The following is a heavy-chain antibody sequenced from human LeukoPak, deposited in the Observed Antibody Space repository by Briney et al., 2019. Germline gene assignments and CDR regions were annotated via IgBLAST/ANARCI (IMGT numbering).Heavy chain of an antibody. CDR3: ARAYSSSWYWNWFDP. CDR2: IYTGGRT. J-gene: IGHJ5*02. Sequence: GGSLRLSCAASGFTVSSNYMTWVRQAPGKGLEWVSVIYTGGRTNYADSVKGRVTISRDNSKNTLYLQMNSLRAEDTAVYYCARAYSSSWYWNWFDPWGQGTLVTVSS. D-gene: IGHD6-13*01. CDR1: GFTVSSNY. V-gene: IGHV3-66*01.